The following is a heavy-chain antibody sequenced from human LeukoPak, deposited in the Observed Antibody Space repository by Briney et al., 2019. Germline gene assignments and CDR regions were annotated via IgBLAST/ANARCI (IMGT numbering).Heavy chain of an antibody. J-gene: IGHJ4*02. V-gene: IGHV1-3*01. Sequence: ASVKVSCKASGYTFTSYAMHWVRQAPGQRLEWMGWINAGNGNTKYSQKFQGRVTITADESTSTAYMELSSLRSEDTAVYYCAREYCGGDCYSGYYFDYWGQGTLVTVSS. CDR1: GYTFTSYA. D-gene: IGHD2-21*02. CDR3: AREYCGGDCYSGYYFDY. CDR2: INAGNGNT.